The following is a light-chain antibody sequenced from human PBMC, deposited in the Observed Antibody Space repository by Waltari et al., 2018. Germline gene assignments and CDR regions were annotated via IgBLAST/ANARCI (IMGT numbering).Light chain of an antibody. CDR1: QSVSRT. Sequence: EIMLTQSPGTLSMSPGERATLSCRASQSVSRTLAWYQQKPGQAPRLLIYDASTRATGIPDRFSGSGFGTDFSLTISRLEPEDFAVYYCQKYGTLPATFGQGTTVEIK. J-gene: IGKJ1*01. CDR3: QKYGTLPAT. CDR2: DAS. V-gene: IGKV3-20*01.